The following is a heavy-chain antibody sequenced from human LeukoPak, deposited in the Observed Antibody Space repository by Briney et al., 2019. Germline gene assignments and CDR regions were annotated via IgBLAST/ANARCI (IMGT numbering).Heavy chain of an antibody. CDR3: AKDPEGMAFLFDY. CDR1: GFTFSSYA. CDR2: ISYDGSNK. V-gene: IGHV3-30-3*01. J-gene: IGHJ4*02. Sequence: GGSLRLSCAASGFTFSSYAMHWVRQAPGKGLEWVAVISYDGSNKYYADSVKGRFTISRDNSKNTLYLQMNSLRADDTAVYYCAKDPEGMAFLFDYWGQGTLVTVSS. D-gene: IGHD5-24*01.